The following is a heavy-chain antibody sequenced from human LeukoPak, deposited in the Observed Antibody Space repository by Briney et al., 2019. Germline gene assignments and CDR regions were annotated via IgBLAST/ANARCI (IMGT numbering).Heavy chain of an antibody. V-gene: IGHV1-69*01. Sequence: GASVKVSCKASGGTFSSYAISWVRQAPGQGLEWMGGIIPIFGTANYAQKFQGRVTITADESTSTAYMELSSLRSEDTAVYYCAAGCGCSGGSCYSCWFDPWGQGTLVTVSS. CDR1: GGTFSSYA. CDR3: AAGCGCSGGSCYSCWFDP. D-gene: IGHD2-15*01. CDR2: IIPIFGTA. J-gene: IGHJ5*02.